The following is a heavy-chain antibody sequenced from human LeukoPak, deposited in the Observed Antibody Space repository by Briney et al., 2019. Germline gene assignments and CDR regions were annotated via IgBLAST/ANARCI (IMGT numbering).Heavy chain of an antibody. Sequence: PGGSLRLSCAASGFTFSSYAMSWVRQAPGKGLEWVSAISGSGGSTYYADSVKGRFTISRDNSKNTLYLQMNSLRAEDTAVYYCAKDITIFGVIPAFDPWRQGTLVTVSS. D-gene: IGHD3-3*01. CDR3: AKDITIFGVIPAFDP. CDR1: GFTFSSYA. V-gene: IGHV3-23*01. J-gene: IGHJ5*02. CDR2: ISGSGGST.